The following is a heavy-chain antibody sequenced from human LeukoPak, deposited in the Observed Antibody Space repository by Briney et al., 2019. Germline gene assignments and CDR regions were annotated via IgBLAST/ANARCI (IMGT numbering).Heavy chain of an antibody. CDR2: IIPIFGTA. Sequence: AASVKVSCKASGGTFSSYAISWVRQAPGQGLEWMGGIIPIFGTANYAQKFQGRVTITADESTSTAYMELSSLRSEDTAVYYCARNKFDSSGWWDNYFDYWGQGTLVTVSS. CDR1: GGTFSSYA. D-gene: IGHD6-19*01. J-gene: IGHJ4*02. V-gene: IGHV1-69*13. CDR3: ARNKFDSSGWWDNYFDY.